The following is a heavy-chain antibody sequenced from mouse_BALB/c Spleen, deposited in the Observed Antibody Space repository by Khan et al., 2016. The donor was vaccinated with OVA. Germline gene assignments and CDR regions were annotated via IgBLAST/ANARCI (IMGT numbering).Heavy chain of an antibody. J-gene: IGHJ4*01. V-gene: IGHV3-8*02. CDR2: ITYSGNT. CDR1: GDSITSGF. CDR3: ARSYGSWAMDY. D-gene: IGHD1-1*01. Sequence: VQLKESGPSLVKPSQTLSLTCSVTGDSITSGFWNWIRQFPGNKFEYLGYITYSGNTYYNPSLKSRISFTRDTSKSQYFLQLNSVTTEDTATYFCARSYGSWAMDYWGQGTSVTVSS.